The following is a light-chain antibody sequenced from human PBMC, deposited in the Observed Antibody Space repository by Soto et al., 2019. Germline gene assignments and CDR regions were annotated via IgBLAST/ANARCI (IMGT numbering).Light chain of an antibody. J-gene: IGLJ1*01. CDR1: NSNIGRGY. V-gene: IGLV2-14*03. Sequence: QSVLTQPPSASGTPGQRVTISCSGSNSNIGRGYVCWYQQHPGKAPKLMIYHVTYRPSGVSNRYSGSKSGNSASLTISGLQADDEADYYCCSLTTSHTYVFGSGTKLTVL. CDR3: CSLTTSHTYV. CDR2: HVT.